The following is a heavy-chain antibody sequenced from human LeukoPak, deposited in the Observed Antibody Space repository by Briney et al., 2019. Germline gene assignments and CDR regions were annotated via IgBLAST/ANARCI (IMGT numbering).Heavy chain of an antibody. V-gene: IGHV4-61*01. CDR2: IYYSGST. D-gene: IGHD3-10*01. CDR1: GGSVSSGSYY. CDR3: ARSFGSGSYFFDY. Sequence: SVTLSLTCTVSGGSVSSGSYYWSWIRQPPGKGLEWIGYIYYSGSTNYNPSLKSRVTISVDTSRNQFSLKLSSVTAADTAVYYCARSFGSGSYFFDYWGQGTLVTVSS. J-gene: IGHJ4*02.